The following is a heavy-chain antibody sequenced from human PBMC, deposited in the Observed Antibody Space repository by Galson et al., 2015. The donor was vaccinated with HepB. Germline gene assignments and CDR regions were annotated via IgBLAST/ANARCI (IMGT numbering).Heavy chain of an antibody. Sequence: SVKVSCKASGYTFHAFYMHWIRQAPGQGLEWLGWIHANSGATEYAQKFQCRVTLTRDTSITTAYMELTGLTSADTAVYFCVREGDVVPATVPFDYWGQGTLLAVSS. J-gene: IGHJ4*02. V-gene: IGHV1-2*02. CDR2: IHANSGAT. CDR3: VREGDVVPATVPFDY. CDR1: GYTFHAFY. D-gene: IGHD2-2*01.